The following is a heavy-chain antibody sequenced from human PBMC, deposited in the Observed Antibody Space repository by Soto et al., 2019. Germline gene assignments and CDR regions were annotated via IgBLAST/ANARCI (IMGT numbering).Heavy chain of an antibody. J-gene: IGHJ4*02. CDR2: IKSKTDGGTT. CDR3: TTALYLWFDWDFDY. CDR1: GFTFSNAW. Sequence: VQLVESGGGLVKPGGSLRLSCAASGFTFSNAWMNWVRQAPGKGLEWVGRIKSKTDGGTTDYAAPVKGRFTISRDDSKNTLYLQMNSLKTEDTAVYYCTTALYLWFDWDFDYWGQGTLVTVSS. D-gene: IGHD3-10*01. V-gene: IGHV3-15*07.